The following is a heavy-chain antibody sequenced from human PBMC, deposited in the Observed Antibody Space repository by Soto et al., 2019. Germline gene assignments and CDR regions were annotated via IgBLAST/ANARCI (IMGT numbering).Heavy chain of an antibody. V-gene: IGHV1-3*01. D-gene: IGHD1-26*01. J-gene: IGHJ2*01. CDR1: GYAFASYD. CDR2: INAGNGNT. CDR3: ARGGSLYWYFDL. Sequence: SVEVCSEACGYAFASYDLKWARHAPGQRLEWMGWINAGNGNTKYSQKFQGRVTITRDTSASTAYMELSSLRSEDTAVYYCARGGSLYWYFDLWGRGTLVTVSS.